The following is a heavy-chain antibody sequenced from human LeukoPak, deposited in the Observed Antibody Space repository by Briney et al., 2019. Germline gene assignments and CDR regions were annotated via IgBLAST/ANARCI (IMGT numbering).Heavy chain of an antibody. V-gene: IGHV3-74*01. D-gene: IGHD2-2*01. CDR1: GFTFSRYY. Sequence: GGSLRLSRAASGFTFSRYYMHWVRQAPGKGLVWVSRINADGSSTNYADSVKGRFTISRDNAKNTLYLQMNSLRAEDTAVYYCARVSVCSSASCYSLFDYWGQGTLVTVSS. J-gene: IGHJ4*02. CDR2: INADGSST. CDR3: ARVSVCSSASCYSLFDY.